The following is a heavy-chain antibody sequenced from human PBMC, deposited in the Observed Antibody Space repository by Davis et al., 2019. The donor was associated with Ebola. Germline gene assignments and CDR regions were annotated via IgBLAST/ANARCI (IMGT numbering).Heavy chain of an antibody. Sequence: PGGSLRLSCAASGFTFSSYAMHWVRQAPGKGLEWVAVISYDGSNKYYADSVKGRFTISRDNSKNTLYLQMNSLRAEDTAVYYCAREDLGVYYYGMDVWGKGTTVTVSS. V-gene: IGHV3-30-3*01. CDR2: ISYDGSNK. D-gene: IGHD3-10*01. CDR3: AREDLGVYYYGMDV. CDR1: GFTFSSYA. J-gene: IGHJ6*04.